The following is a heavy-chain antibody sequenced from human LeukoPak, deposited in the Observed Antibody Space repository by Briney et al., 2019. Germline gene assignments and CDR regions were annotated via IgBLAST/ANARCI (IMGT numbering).Heavy chain of an antibody. CDR1: GFTFSDYY. CDR3: ARDRLRIFGVVTYMFDY. V-gene: IGHV3-11*01. D-gene: IGHD3-3*01. Sequence: GASLLPSCAATGFTFSDYYMSSIRAAPGKGLEWGSHISSSCNTIYYAASGKGRLTISKDHANHSFELQLNSLIADDTVVYYCARDRLRIFGVVTYMFDYWGQGTLVTVSS. CDR2: ISSSCNTI. J-gene: IGHJ4*02.